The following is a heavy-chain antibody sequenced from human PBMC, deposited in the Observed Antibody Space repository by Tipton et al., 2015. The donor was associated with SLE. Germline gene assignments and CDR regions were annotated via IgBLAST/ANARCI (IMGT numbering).Heavy chain of an antibody. CDR2: IYTSGST. J-gene: IGHJ3*02. V-gene: IGHV4-61*09. CDR3: ARVPSGLDAFDI. Sequence: LRLSCTVSGGSISSGSYYWSWIRQPAGKGLEWIGHIYTSGSTNYNPSLKSRVTISVDTSKNQFSLKLSSVTAADTAVYYCARVPSGLDAFDIWGQGTMVTVSS. D-gene: IGHD6-19*01. CDR1: GGSISSGSYY.